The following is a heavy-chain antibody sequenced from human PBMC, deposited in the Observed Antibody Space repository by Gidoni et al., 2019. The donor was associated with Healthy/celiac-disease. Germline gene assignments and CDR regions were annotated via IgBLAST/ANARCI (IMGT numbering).Heavy chain of an antibody. D-gene: IGHD3-3*01. J-gene: IGHJ5*02. CDR3: ARARPYYDFWSGLSFDP. V-gene: IGHV4-34*01. CDR2: INHSGST. CDR1: GGSFSGYY. Sequence: QVQLQQWGAGLLKPSETLSLTCAVYGGSFSGYYWSWIRQPPGKGLEWIGEINHSGSTNYNPSLKSRVTISVDTSKNQFSLKLSSVTAADTAVYYCARARPYYDFWSGLSFDPWGQGTLVTVSS.